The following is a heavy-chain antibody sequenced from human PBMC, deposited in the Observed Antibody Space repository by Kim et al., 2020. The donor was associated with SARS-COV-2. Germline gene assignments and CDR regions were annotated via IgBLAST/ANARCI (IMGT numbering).Heavy chain of an antibody. J-gene: IGHJ4*02. V-gene: IGHV4-34*01. CDR3: AHRAGSRQFDY. CDR2: INHFGST. CDR1: GGSFSGYF. Sequence: SETLSLTCAVSGGSFSGYFWSWVRQPPGKGLEWIGDINHFGSTNYNPSLKSRVPISVDTSKNQFSLKLSSVTAADTAVYSFAHRAGSRQFDYCGQGTL. D-gene: IGHD1-26*01.